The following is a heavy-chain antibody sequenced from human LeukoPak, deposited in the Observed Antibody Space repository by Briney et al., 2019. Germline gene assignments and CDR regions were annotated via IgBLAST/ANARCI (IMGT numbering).Heavy chain of an antibody. J-gene: IGHJ4*02. CDR1: GYTFTSYG. V-gene: IGHV1-18*01. CDR2: ISAYNGNT. CDR3: AREYYYDSSGYYWFDY. Sequence: ASVKVSCKDSGYTFTSYGVSWVRQAPGQGLEWMGWISAYNGNTNYAQKLQGRVTMTTDTSTSTAYMELRSLRSDDTAVYYCAREYYYDSSGYYWFDYWGQGTLVTVSS. D-gene: IGHD3-22*01.